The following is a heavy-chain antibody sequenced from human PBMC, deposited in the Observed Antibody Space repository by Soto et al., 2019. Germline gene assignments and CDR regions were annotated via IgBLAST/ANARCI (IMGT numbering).Heavy chain of an antibody. Sequence: PSETLSLTCAVSGDSIIGIYHWAWIRQSPGKGLEWIGYIYSSGTTYYNPSLKSRITMSVDTPKNQFSLKLSSVTAADTAVYYCARESLSSGYYFGIDYWGQGTLVTVSS. CDR2: IYSSGTT. CDR1: GDSIIGIYH. J-gene: IGHJ4*02. CDR3: ARESLSSGYYFGIDY. V-gene: IGHV4-31*11. D-gene: IGHD6-19*01.